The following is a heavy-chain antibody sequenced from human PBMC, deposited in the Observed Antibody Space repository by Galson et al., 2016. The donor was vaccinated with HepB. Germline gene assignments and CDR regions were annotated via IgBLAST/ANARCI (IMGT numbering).Heavy chain of an antibody. D-gene: IGHD4/OR15-4a*01. V-gene: IGHV4-4*02. CDR1: GDSISSEYW. CDR2: IYQTGTA. Sequence: SETLSLTCAVSGDSISSEYWWSWVRQFPGKELEWIGEIYQTGTANYNPSFTHQATISVDKSKNQFSLRLDSVTAADTAVYYCARGTLGTVATMAFDYWGQGTLVSVSS. J-gene: IGHJ4*02. CDR3: ARGTLGTVATMAFDY.